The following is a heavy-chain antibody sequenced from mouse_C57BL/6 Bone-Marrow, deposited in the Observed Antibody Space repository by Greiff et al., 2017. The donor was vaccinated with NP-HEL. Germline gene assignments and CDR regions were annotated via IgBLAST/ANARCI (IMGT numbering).Heavy chain of an antibody. Sequence: VQVVESGAELVRPGTSVKLSCKASGYTFTSYWMHWVKQRPGQGLEWIGVIDPSDSYTNYNQKFKGKATLTVDTSSSTAYMQLSSLTSEDSAVYYCARRSMYDYDDYWGQGTTLTVSS. J-gene: IGHJ2*01. V-gene: IGHV1-59*01. CDR2: IDPSDSYT. CDR3: ARRSMYDYDDY. D-gene: IGHD2-4*01. CDR1: GYTFTSYW.